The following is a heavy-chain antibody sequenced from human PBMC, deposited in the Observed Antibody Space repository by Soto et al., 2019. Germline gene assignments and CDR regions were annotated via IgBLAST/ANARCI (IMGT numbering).Heavy chain of an antibody. D-gene: IGHD2-2*01. V-gene: IGHV4-34*01. CDR1: GRSFSGYY. CDR3: ARGQNCSSTSCFPRNYFGY. Sequence: SETLSLTCAVYGRSFSGYYWSWIRKPPGKGLEWIGEINHSGSTNYDPSRKSRATISVDTSKNQFSLKLSSVTAADTAVYYCARGQNCSSTSCFPRNYFGYWGRGSLVTVS. J-gene: IGHJ4*02. CDR2: INHSGST.